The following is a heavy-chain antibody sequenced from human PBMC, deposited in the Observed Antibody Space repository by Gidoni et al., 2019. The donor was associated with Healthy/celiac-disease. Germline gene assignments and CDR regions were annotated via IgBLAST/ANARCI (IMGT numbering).Heavy chain of an antibody. CDR1: GGSFSGYY. Sequence: QVQLQQWGAGLLKPSETLSLTCAVYGGSFSGYYWSWIRQPPGKGLEWIGEINHSGSTNYNPSLKSRVTISVDTSKNQFSLKLSSVTAADTAVYYCARDGDIAAAGDDAFDIWGQGTMVTVSS. D-gene: IGHD6-13*01. CDR3: ARDGDIAAAGDDAFDI. J-gene: IGHJ3*02. CDR2: INHSGST. V-gene: IGHV4-34*01.